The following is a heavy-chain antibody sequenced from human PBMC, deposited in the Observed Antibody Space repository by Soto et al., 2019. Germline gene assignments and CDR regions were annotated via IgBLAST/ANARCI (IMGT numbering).Heavy chain of an antibody. D-gene: IGHD4-17*01. CDR2: IYWTDDK. Sequence: QITLKESGPTLVKPTQTLTLTCTFSGFSLNTSGVGVGWVRQPPGRALEWLAVIYWTDDKRYSPSLKSRLSITKDTSKSQVVLTMTNMDPMDTAIFFCAHKLPVTTSAFDIWGQGTMVTVSS. CDR3: AHKLPVTTSAFDI. CDR1: GFSLNTSGVG. V-gene: IGHV2-5*01. J-gene: IGHJ3*02.